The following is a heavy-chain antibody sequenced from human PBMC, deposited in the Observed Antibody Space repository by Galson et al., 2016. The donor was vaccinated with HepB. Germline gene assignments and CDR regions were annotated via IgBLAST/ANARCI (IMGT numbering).Heavy chain of an antibody. CDR1: GGSISSYS. CDR3: ARGGSFYFYALDV. D-gene: IGHD1-26*01. Sequence: SETLSLTCTVSGGSISSYSWAWIRQSPGKGLECIGYTFYSGTTTYTPSLKSRVTISMDTSKNQISLKLTSVTAADTAVYYCARGGSFYFYALDVWGQGTTVTVS. J-gene: IGHJ6*02. CDR2: TFYSGTT. V-gene: IGHV4-59*01.